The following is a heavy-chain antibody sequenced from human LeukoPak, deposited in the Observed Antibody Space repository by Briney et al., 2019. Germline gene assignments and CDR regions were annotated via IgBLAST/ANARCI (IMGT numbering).Heavy chain of an antibody. CDR1: GFTFSSYS. Sequence: GGSLRLSCAASGFTFSSYSMNWVRQAPGKGLEWVSSISSSSSYIYYADSVKGRFTISRDNAKNSLYLQMNSLRAEDTAVYYCARGVSRYSGYDLPYWGQGTLVTVSS. CDR3: ARGVSRYSGYDLPY. V-gene: IGHV3-21*01. J-gene: IGHJ4*02. D-gene: IGHD5-12*01. CDR2: ISSSSSYI.